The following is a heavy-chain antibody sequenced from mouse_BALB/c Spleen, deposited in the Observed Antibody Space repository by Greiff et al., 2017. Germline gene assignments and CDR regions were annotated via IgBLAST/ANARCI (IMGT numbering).Heavy chain of an antibody. V-gene: IGHV1S81*02. Sequence: QVQLKQPGAELVKPGASVKLSCKASGYTFTSYWMHWVKQRPGQGLEWIGEINPSNGRTNYNEKFKSKATLTVDKSSSTAYMQLSSLTSEDSAVYYCARLGFITTVVAPSYWGQGTLVTVSA. J-gene: IGHJ3*01. CDR2: INPSNGRT. CDR1: GYTFTSYW. D-gene: IGHD1-1*01. CDR3: ARLGFITTVVAPSY.